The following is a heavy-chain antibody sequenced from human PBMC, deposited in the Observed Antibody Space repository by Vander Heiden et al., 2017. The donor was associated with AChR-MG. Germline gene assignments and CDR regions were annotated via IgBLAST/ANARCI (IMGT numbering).Heavy chain of an antibody. D-gene: IGHD5-12*01. J-gene: IGHJ4*02. V-gene: IGHV1-8*01. CDR2: MNPNSGNT. Sequence: QVQLVQSGAEVKKPGASVKVSCKASGYTFTSYDINWVRQATGQGLEWMGWMNPNSGNTGDAQKFQGRVTMTRNTSISTAYMELSSLRSEDTAVYYCARSIFWSRGYSGYGPGWGQGTLVTVSS. CDR1: GYTFTSYD. CDR3: ARSIFWSRGYSGYGPG.